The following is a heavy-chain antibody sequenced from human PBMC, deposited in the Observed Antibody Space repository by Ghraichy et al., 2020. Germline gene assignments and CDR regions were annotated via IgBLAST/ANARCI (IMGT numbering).Heavy chain of an antibody. CDR1: GYTFTSYG. D-gene: IGHD5-24*01. V-gene: IGHV1-18*04. Sequence: ASVKVSCKASGYTFTSYGISWVRQAPGQGLEWMGWISSYNGNTNYAQNIQGRVTMTTDTSTRTAYMELRSLRSDDTAVYYCARGKDGYKQCFDYWGQGTLAPAPS. CDR3: ARGKDGYKQCFDY. CDR2: ISSYNGNT. J-gene: IGHJ4*02.